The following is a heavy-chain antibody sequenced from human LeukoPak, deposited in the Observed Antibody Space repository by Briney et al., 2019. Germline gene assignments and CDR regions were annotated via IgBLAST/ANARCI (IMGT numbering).Heavy chain of an antibody. V-gene: IGHV3-30*19. CDR2: ISNDGNNK. Sequence: PGGSLRLSCAASGFTFSNYGMHWVRQAPGKGLEWVAIISNDGNNKDYADSVKGRFTISRDNSKNTLYLQMNSLRAEDTAVYYCARDEGSSWQIYDAFDIWGQGTMVTVSS. J-gene: IGHJ3*02. CDR1: GFTFSNYG. D-gene: IGHD6-13*01. CDR3: ARDEGSSWQIYDAFDI.